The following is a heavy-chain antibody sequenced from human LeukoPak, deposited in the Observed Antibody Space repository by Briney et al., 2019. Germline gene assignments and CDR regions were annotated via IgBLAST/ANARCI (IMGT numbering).Heavy chain of an antibody. Sequence: GASVKVSCKASGGTFSSYAISWVRQAPGQGLEWMGRIIPILGIANYAQKFQGRVTITTDESTSTAYMELSSLRSEDTAVYYCARAIAVVPAAIEFSQPRWGFFDYWGQGTLVTVSS. J-gene: IGHJ4*02. D-gene: IGHD2-2*01. CDR1: GGTFSSYA. CDR3: ARAIAVVPAAIEFSQPRWGFFDY. CDR2: IIPILGIA. V-gene: IGHV1-69*04.